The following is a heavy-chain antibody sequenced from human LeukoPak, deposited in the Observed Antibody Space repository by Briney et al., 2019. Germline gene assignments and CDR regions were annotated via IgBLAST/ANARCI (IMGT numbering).Heavy chain of an antibody. Sequence: SETLSLTCTVSGGSVTDYYWSWIRQSPGKGLEWIGYIYYTGTSYNPSLKSRVTISVDKSKNQLSLKLSSVTAADTAVYYCARDNYDNSGYYFDYWGQGTLVTVSS. CDR3: ARDNYDNSGYYFDY. D-gene: IGHD3-22*01. CDR2: IYYTGT. V-gene: IGHV4-59*02. CDR1: GGSVTDYY. J-gene: IGHJ4*02.